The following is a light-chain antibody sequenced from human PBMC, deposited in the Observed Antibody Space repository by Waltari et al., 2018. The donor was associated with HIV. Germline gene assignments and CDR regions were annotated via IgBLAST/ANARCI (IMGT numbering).Light chain of an antibody. CDR2: STN. CDR3: ATWDDSLNGHV. V-gene: IGLV1-44*01. J-gene: IGLJ3*02. CDR1: SSNIGSHT. Sequence: QSVLTQPPSASGTPGQRVTISCSGTSSNIGSHTGDWYQQLPGAAPKLLIYSTNQRPSGVPDRVSGSKSGTSASLAISGLQSEDEADYFCATWDDSLNGHVFGGGTKLTV.